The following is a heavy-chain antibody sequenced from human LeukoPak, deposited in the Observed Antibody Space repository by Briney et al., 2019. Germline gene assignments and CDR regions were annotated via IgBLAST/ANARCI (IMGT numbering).Heavy chain of an antibody. D-gene: IGHD3-10*01. CDR3: ARDYYGSSSGFGP. CDR2: IYYSGST. V-gene: IGHV4-59*01. J-gene: IGHJ5*02. Sequence: SETLSLTCTVSGGSISSYYWSWIRQPPGKGLEWIGYIYYSGSTNYNPSLKSRVTISVDTSKNQFSLKLSSVTAADTAVYYCARDYYGSSSGFGPWGQGTLVTVSS. CDR1: GGSISSYY.